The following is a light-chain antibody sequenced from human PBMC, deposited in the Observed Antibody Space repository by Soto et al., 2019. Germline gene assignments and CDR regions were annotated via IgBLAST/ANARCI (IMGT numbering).Light chain of an antibody. CDR1: SGDVGGYNY. CDR3: SSYTSGSSPYV. V-gene: IGLV2-14*01. CDR2: EVS. J-gene: IGLJ1*01. Sequence: QSALTQPASVSGSPGQSITISCTGTSGDVGGYNYVSWYQHHPGKAPKLMIYEVSNRPSGVSNRFSGSKSGNTASLTISGLQAEDEADYYCSSYTSGSSPYVFXTGTKVTVL.